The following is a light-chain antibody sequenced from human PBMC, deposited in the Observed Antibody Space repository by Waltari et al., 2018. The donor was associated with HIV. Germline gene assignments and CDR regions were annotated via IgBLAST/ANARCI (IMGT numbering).Light chain of an antibody. CDR2: DVS. Sequence: QSVLTPPASVSGSPGQSITISCTGTNDALGSYLFVSWYQQHPGKVPKLLMYDVSSRPSGVSDRFSGSKSGHTASLTISGIQTEDEAHYYCTSYTSHGTVVFGGGTKLTVL. CDR1: NDALGSYLF. V-gene: IGLV2-14*03. J-gene: IGLJ2*01. CDR3: TSYTSHGTVV.